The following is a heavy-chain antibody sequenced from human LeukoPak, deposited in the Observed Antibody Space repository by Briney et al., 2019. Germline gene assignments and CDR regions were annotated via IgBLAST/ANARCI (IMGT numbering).Heavy chain of an antibody. CDR1: GGSISSGDYY. J-gene: IGHJ4*02. D-gene: IGHD6-19*01. V-gene: IGHV4-30-4*08. CDR2: IYYSGST. CDR3: ARDSGGWYARVDY. Sequence: SETLSLTCTVSGGSISSGDYYWSWIRQPPGKGLEWIGYIYYSGSTYYNPSLKSRVTISVDTSKNQLSLKLSSVTAADTAVYYCARDSGGWYARVDYWGQGTLVTVSS.